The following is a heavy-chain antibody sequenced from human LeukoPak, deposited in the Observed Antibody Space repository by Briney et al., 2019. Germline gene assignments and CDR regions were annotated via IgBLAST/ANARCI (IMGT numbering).Heavy chain of an antibody. J-gene: IGHJ6*02. D-gene: IGHD6-13*01. CDR2: ISYDGSNK. V-gene: IGHV3-30*03. Sequence: PGRSLRLSCAASGFTFSSYGMHWVRQAPGKGLEWVAVISYDGSNKYYADSVKGRFTISRDNSKNTLYLQMNSLRAEDTAVYYCARGTSSWRNGMDVWGQGTTVTVSS. CDR1: GFTFSSYG. CDR3: ARGTSSWRNGMDV.